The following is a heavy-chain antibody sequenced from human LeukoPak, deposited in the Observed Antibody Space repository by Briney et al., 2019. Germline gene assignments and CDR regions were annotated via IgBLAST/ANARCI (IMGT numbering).Heavy chain of an antibody. D-gene: IGHD6-19*01. J-gene: IGHJ4*02. CDR2: IKQDGSEK. Sequence: RGSLRLSCAAPGLTFSDYWMSRGRQAPGKGLKWVANIKQDGSEKYYVDSVKGRFTISRDNAKNSLYLQMNSLRAEDTAVYYCARASQWLGQGLEYYFDYWGQGTLVTVSS. CDR3: ARASQWLGQGLEYYFDY. CDR1: GLTFSDYW. V-gene: IGHV3-7*02.